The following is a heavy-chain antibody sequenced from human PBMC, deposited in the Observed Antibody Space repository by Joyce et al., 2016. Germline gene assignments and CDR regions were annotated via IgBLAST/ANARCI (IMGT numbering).Heavy chain of an antibody. CDR2: IYWNDDN. Sequence: QITLRESGPTLVRPTQTLTLTCTFSGFSLNTGGVGVGWIRQPPGKALEWLALIYWNDDNRYNPSRRNRLTVTKDTSRNQVVLTRTNMDPVDTATYYCAHRRGLNGFDPWGQGTLVTVSS. V-gene: IGHV2-5*01. CDR1: GFSLNTGGVG. J-gene: IGHJ5*02. CDR3: AHRRGLNGFDP. D-gene: IGHD6-25*01.